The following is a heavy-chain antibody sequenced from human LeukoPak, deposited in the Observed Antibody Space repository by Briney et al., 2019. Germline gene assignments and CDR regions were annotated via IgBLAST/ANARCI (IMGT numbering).Heavy chain of an antibody. V-gene: IGHV4-59*12. CDR2: IYYRGNT. Sequence: ADTLSLTCTVSGGSISSYYWSCLRQPPGRGVEWIGYIYYRGNTNHNTPLKSRVTISVGTSKKQFSLKLNPAATADTAGYYCARGSWQLAEEVYWGPGTLVTVSS. D-gene: IGHD6-13*01. CDR1: GGSISSYY. CDR3: ARGSWQLAEEVY. J-gene: IGHJ4*02.